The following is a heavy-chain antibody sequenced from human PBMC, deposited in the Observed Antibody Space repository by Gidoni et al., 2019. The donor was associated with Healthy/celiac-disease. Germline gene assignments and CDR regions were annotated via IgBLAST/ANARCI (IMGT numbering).Heavy chain of an antibody. V-gene: IGHV4-34*01. J-gene: IGHJ4*01. CDR1: GGSFSGYY. D-gene: IGHD1-26*01. CDR3: ARVYSGSPEYFDY. CDR2: INHSGST. Sequence: QVQLQQWGAGLLKPSETLSLTCAVYGGSFSGYYWRWLRQPPGKGLEWIGDINHSGSTNYNPSLKSRVTISVDTSKNQFSLKLSSVTAADTAVYYCARVYSGSPEYFDYWGQGTLVTVSS.